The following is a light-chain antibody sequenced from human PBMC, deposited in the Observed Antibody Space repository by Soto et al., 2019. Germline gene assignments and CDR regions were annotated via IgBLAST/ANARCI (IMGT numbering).Light chain of an antibody. CDR2: ENN. CDR1: SGSIANNY. CDR3: QSYDSDFVV. J-gene: IGLJ2*01. V-gene: IGLV6-57*04. Sequence: NFMLTQPHSVSESPGKTLSISCTRSSGSIANNYVQWYQQRPGSAPTTVIYENNQRLSGVPDRFSGSTDGSSNSASLTISGLQTEDEADDNCQSYDSDFVVFGGGTKVAGL.